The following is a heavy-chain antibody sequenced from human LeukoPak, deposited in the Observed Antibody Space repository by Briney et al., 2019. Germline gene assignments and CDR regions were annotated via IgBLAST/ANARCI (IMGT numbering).Heavy chain of an antibody. CDR2: IYYSGST. J-gene: IGHJ5*02. D-gene: IGHD2-21*02. CDR3: ASLVVTAIPGWFDP. CDR1: GGSISSYY. V-gene: IGHV4-59*08. Sequence: SETPSLTCTVSGGSISSYYWSWIRQPPGKGLEWIGYIYYSGSTNYNPSLKSRVTISVDTSKNQFSLKLSSVTAADTAVYYCASLVVTAIPGWFDPWGQGTLVTVSS.